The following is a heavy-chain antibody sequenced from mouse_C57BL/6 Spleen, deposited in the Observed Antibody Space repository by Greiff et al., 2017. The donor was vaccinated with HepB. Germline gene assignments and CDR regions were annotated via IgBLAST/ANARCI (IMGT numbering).Heavy chain of an antibody. CDR3: AREGELGPDY. Sequence: EVKLMESGGGLVKPGGSLKLSCAASGFTFSDYGMHWVRQAPEKGLEWVAYISSGSSTIYYADTVKGRFTISRDNAKNTLFLQMTSLRSEDTAMYYCAREGELGPDYWGQGTTLTVSS. CDR1: GFTFSDYG. CDR2: ISSGSSTI. V-gene: IGHV5-17*01. D-gene: IGHD4-1*01. J-gene: IGHJ2*01.